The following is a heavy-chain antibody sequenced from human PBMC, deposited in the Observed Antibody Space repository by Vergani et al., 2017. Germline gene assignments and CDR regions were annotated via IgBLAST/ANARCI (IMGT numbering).Heavy chain of an antibody. D-gene: IGHD3-3*01. J-gene: IGHJ5*02. CDR1: GGTFSSYA. CDR3: ARDPFGSGYFPPGYNWFDP. Sequence: QVQLVQSGAEVKKPGSSVKVSCKASGGTFSSYAISWVRQAPGQGLEWMGRIIPIFGTANYAQKFQGRVTITADKSTSTAYMGLSSLRSEDTAVYSCARDPFGSGYFPPGYNWFDPWGQGTLVTVSS. CDR2: IIPIFGTA. V-gene: IGHV1-69*14.